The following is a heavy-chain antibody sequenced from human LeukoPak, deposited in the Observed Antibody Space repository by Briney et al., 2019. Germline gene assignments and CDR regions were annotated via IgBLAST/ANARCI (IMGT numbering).Heavy chain of an antibody. CDR2: ISAYNGNT. CDR3: ARGKAGYDYVWGSYRLPHFDY. Sequence: ASVKVSCKASGYTFTSYGISWVRQAPGQGLEWMGWISAYNGNTNYAQKLQGRVTMTRNTSISTAYMELSSLRSEDTAVYYCARGKAGYDYVWGSYRLPHFDYWGQGTLVTVSS. J-gene: IGHJ4*02. V-gene: IGHV1-18*01. CDR1: GYTFTSYG. D-gene: IGHD3-16*02.